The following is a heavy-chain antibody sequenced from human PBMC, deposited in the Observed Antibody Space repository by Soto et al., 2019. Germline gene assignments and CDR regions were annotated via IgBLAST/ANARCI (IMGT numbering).Heavy chain of an antibody. V-gene: IGHV4-39*01. D-gene: IGHD2-15*01. CDR3: ARPRAVSGYCGGGSCSDYYGMDV. Sequence: QLQLQESGPGLVKPSETLSLTCTVSGGSISSSSYYWGWIRQPPGKGLEWIGSIYYSGSTYYNPSLKSRVTIPVDTSKNRFSLKLGSVTAADTAGYYCARPRAVSGYCGGGSCSDYYGMDVWGQGTTVTVSS. CDR1: GGSISSSSYY. CDR2: IYYSGST. J-gene: IGHJ6*02.